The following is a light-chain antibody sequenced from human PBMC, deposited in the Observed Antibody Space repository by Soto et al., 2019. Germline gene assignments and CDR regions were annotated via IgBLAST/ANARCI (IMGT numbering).Light chain of an antibody. V-gene: IGLV2-14*01. CDR3: SSYTSTNVYV. Sequence: QSALTQPASVSGSPGQTITISCTGNSSDVGGYKYVSWYQQHPGKAPKLMIYEVSFRPSGISDRFSGSKSANTASLTISGLQAEDEADYYCSSYTSTNVYVFGTGTKLTVL. J-gene: IGLJ1*01. CDR2: EVS. CDR1: SSDVGGYKY.